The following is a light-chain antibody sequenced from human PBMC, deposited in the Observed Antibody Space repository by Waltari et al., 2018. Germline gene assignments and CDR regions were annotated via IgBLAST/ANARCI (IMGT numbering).Light chain of an antibody. CDR2: AAS. CDR1: QSISSY. Sequence: DIQMTQSPSSLSASVGDSVTITCRASQSISSYLNWWQQKPGKAPKLLSFAASSLQSGVPARFSVSGSGTDFTLTIYGLQPEDCATYYCQQTYSSPLTFGGGTKVEFK. V-gene: IGKV1-39*01. CDR3: QQTYSSPLT. J-gene: IGKJ4*01.